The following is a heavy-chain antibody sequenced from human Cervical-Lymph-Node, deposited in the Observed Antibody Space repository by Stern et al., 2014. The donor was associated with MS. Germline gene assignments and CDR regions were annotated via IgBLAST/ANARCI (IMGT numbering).Heavy chain of an antibody. V-gene: IGHV1-69*01. D-gene: IGHD6-13*01. J-gene: IGHJ6*02. CDR3: ASPPPNHSSSWYYYSGLDV. CDR1: GDTLSNFA. Sequence: QVQLVQSGADVRKPVSSVRVSCKASGDTLSNFAIFWVRQAPGQGLEWVGGVITMVGTTIYAQKFQGRATISADESTNTAYLELISLRSEDTAVYYCASPPPNHSSSWYYYSGLDVWGQGTMVTVS. CDR2: VITMVGTT.